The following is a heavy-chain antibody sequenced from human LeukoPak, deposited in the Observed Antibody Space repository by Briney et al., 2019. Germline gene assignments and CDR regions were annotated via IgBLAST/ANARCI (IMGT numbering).Heavy chain of an antibody. D-gene: IGHD2/OR15-2a*01. CDR3: ARRLLYYFDH. J-gene: IGHJ4*02. CDR2: ISYGGST. Sequence: PSETLSLTCTVSGGSISSSTYYWGWLRQPPGKGLEWIGTISYGGSTYYNPSLKGRVTISADTSKSQFSLNLSSVTAADTAVYYCARRLLYYFDHWGQGMLVTVSS. CDR1: GGSISSSTYY. V-gene: IGHV4-39*01.